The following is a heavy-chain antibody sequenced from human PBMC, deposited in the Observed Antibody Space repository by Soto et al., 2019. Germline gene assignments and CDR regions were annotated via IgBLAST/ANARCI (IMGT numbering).Heavy chain of an antibody. CDR3: ARAVVEEVRGVIGYYYGMDV. Sequence: SVKVSCKASGGTFSSYAISWVRQAPGQGLEWMGGIIPIFGTANYAQKFQGRVTITADKSTSTANMELSSLRSEDTAVYYCARAVVEEVRGVIGYYYGMDVWGQGTTVTVSS. J-gene: IGHJ6*02. D-gene: IGHD3-10*01. CDR1: GGTFSSYA. V-gene: IGHV1-69*06. CDR2: IIPIFGTA.